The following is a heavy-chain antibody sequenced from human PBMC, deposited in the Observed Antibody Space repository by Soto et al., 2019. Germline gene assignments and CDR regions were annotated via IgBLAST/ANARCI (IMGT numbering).Heavy chain of an antibody. D-gene: IGHD5-12*01. CDR1: GGSISSGGYY. CDR3: ARDLRGYSRYDYLDY. Sequence: NPSETLSLTCTVSGGSISSGGYYWSWIRQHPGKGLEWVGYSYYTGSSYYNPSLKSRVTISVDASKNQLSLRLASVTAADTAVYYCARDLRGYSRYDYLDYWGQGSPVTVSS. CDR2: SYYTGSS. J-gene: IGHJ4*02. V-gene: IGHV4-31*03.